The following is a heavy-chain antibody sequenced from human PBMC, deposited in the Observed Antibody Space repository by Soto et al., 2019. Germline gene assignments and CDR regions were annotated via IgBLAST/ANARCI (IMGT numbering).Heavy chain of an antibody. Sequence: GGSLRLSCTAFGFTFGSLAVSWVRQAPGKGLEWVSSISGSGGSTDYAVSVKGRFTISRDNSKNTLYLQMNSLRAEDTAVYYCAKEDLERDYFDYWGQGTLVTVSS. V-gene: IGHV3-23*01. D-gene: IGHD3-3*01. J-gene: IGHJ4*02. CDR2: ISGSGGST. CDR3: AKEDLERDYFDY. CDR1: GFTFGSLA.